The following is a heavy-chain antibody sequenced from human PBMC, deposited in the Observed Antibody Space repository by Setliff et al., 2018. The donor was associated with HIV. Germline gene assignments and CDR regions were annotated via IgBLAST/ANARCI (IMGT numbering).Heavy chain of an antibody. J-gene: IGHJ5*02. Sequence: RASVKVSCKASGYTFTGYFLHWVRQAPGQGLEWMGWINPYSGVTKYAQKFQGRVTMTGDTSISTAYMELSRLRFDDTAVYYCAREGVVLAAIPERWFDPWGQGTQVTVSS. V-gene: IGHV1-2*02. CDR2: INPYSGVT. CDR3: AREGVVLAAIPERWFDP. D-gene: IGHD2-15*01. CDR1: GYTFTGYF.